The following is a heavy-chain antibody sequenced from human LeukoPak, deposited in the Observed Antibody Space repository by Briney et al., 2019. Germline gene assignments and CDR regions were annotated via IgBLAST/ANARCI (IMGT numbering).Heavy chain of an antibody. Sequence: PSETLSLTCTVSGGSISSYYWSWIRQPPGKGLEWIGYIYYSGSTNYNPSLKSRVTISVDTSKNQFSLKLSSVTAADTAVYYCASLSGYENFDYWGQGTLVTVSS. D-gene: IGHD5-12*01. CDR3: ASLSGYENFDY. J-gene: IGHJ4*02. CDR2: IYYSGST. V-gene: IGHV4-59*01. CDR1: GGSISSYY.